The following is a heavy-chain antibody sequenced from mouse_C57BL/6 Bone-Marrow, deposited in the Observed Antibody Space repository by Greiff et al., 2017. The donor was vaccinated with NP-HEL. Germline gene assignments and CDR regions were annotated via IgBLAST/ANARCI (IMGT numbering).Heavy chain of an antibody. CDR2: IDPSDSYT. Sequence: QVQLQQPGAELVRPGTSVKLSCKASGYTFTSYWMHWVKQRPGQGLEWIGVIDPSDSYTNYNQKFKGKATLTVDTSSSTAYMQLSSLTSEDSAVYYCASVSDVNYWGQGTTLTVSS. D-gene: IGHD3-1*01. CDR1: GYTFTSYW. CDR3: ASVSDVNY. V-gene: IGHV1-59*01. J-gene: IGHJ2*01.